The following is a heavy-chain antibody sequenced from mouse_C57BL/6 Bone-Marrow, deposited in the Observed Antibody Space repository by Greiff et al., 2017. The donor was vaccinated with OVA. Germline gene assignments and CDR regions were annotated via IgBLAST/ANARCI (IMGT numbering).Heavy chain of an antibody. D-gene: IGHD1-1*01. J-gene: IGHJ1*03. CDR2: IKPNYGTT. CDR1: GYSFTDSN. CDR3: AFYYGSSYRYFDV. Sequence: EVQLQQSGPELVKPGASVKISCKASGYSFTDSNMNWVKQSNGKSLEWIGVIKPNYGTTSYNQKFKGTATLTVDQSSSTAYMQLNSLTSEDSAVYYCAFYYGSSYRYFDVWGTGTTVTVSS. V-gene: IGHV1-39*01.